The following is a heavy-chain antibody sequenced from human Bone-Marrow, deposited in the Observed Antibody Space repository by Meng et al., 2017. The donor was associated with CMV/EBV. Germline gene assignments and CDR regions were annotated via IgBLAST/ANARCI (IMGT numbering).Heavy chain of an antibody. CDR3: AKDGVHTTDY. J-gene: IGHJ4*02. V-gene: IGHV3-30*02. D-gene: IGHD1-26*01. CDR2: IHHDATYI. CDR1: GVDFSAHG. Sequence: GESLKISCAASGVDFSAHGMHWVRQAPGKGLEWVSYIHHDATYIDYEDSVKGRFTISRDNSKNTLFLQMNSRRADDTAIYYCAKDGVHTTDYWGQGVLVTVSS.